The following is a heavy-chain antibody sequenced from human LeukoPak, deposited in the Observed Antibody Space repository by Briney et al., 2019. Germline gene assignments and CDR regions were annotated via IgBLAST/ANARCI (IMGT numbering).Heavy chain of an antibody. D-gene: IGHD1-26*01. J-gene: IGHJ4*02. CDR3: ASPVSGSYYNY. CDR1: GGTFSSYA. Sequence: ASVKVPCKASGGTFSSYAISWVRQAPGQGLEWMGGIIPIFGTANYAQKFQGRVTITADKSTSTAYMELSSLRSEDTAVYYCASPVSGSYYNYWGQGTLVTVSS. V-gene: IGHV1-69*06. CDR2: IIPIFGTA.